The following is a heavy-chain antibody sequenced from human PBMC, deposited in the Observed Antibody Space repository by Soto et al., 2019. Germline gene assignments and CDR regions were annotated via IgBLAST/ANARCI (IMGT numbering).Heavy chain of an antibody. D-gene: IGHD3-3*01. V-gene: IGHV3-30-3*01. Sequence: QVQLVESGGGVDQPGRSLRLSCAASGFTFSSYAMHWVRQAPGKGLEWVAVISYDGSNKYYADSVKGRFTISRDNSKNTLYLQMNSLRAEDTAVYYCARETYYDFWSGPYYGMDVWGQGTTVIVSS. CDR3: ARETYYDFWSGPYYGMDV. J-gene: IGHJ6*02. CDR1: GFTFSSYA. CDR2: ISYDGSNK.